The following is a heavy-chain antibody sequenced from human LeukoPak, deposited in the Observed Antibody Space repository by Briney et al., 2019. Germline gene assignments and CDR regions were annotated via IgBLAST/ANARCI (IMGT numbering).Heavy chain of an antibody. Sequence: ASVKVSCKASGYTFTNYGITWVRQAPGQGLEWMGWINPYNGNTKYAQKFQGRVTMTTDTSTSTVYMELSSLRSEDTAVYYRAREFRDRDAFDIWGQGTMVTVSS. CDR3: AREFRDRDAFDI. J-gene: IGHJ3*02. CDR2: INPYNGNT. V-gene: IGHV1-18*01. CDR1: GYTFTNYG.